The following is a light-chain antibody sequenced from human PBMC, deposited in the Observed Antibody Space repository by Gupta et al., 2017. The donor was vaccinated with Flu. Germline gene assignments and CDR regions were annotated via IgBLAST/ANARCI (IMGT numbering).Light chain of an antibody. CDR1: YSSIGSNT. CDR3: SAWDDSLKGFV. CDR2: RNN. J-gene: IGLJ1*01. Sequence: QSVLTHPPPASGTPAQRATIPCSGSYSSIGSNTVNWYQQLPGRAPKLLIYRNNQRPSGVPDRFSGSQSGTSASLAISGLQSEDEAEYYCSAWDDSLKGFVFGTGTKVIVL. V-gene: IGLV1-44*01.